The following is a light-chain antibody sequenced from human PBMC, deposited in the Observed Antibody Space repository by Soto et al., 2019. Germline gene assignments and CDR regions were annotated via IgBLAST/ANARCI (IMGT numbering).Light chain of an antibody. Sequence: QSALTQPTSASGTPGQRVTISCSGSSSNIGSNTVNWYQQLPGTAPKLLIYSNNQRPSGVPDRFSGSKSGTSASLAISGLQSEDEADYYCAAWDDSLNAWVFGGGTKLTVL. V-gene: IGLV1-44*01. CDR1: SSNIGSNT. J-gene: IGLJ3*02. CDR2: SNN. CDR3: AAWDDSLNAWV.